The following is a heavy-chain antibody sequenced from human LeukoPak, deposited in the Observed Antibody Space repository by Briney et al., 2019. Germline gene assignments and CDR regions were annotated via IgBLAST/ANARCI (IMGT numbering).Heavy chain of an antibody. V-gene: IGHV1-8*01. CDR1: GYTFTSYD. CDR3: ARESRSCSSTSCYFYYYYYYYMDV. J-gene: IGHJ6*03. D-gene: IGHD2-2*01. CDR2: MSPNSGNT. Sequence: ASVKVSCKASGYTFTSYDINWVRQATGQGLEWMGWMSPNSGNTGYAQKFQGRVTMTRNTSISTAYMELSSLRSEDTAVYYCARESRSCSSTSCYFYYYYYYYMDVWGKGTTVTVSS.